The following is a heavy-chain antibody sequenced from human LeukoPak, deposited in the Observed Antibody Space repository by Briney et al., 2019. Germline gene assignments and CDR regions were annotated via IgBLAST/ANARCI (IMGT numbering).Heavy chain of an antibody. CDR1: GFTSSHYG. Sequence: PGGSLRLSCAASGFTSSHYGMHWVRQAPGKGLEWVAFIRYDGNKKYDADSVRGRFTISRDNSKNTLYLQMNSLRAEDTALYYCAKDHGRLRGGGDDAFDIWGQGTMVTVSS. D-gene: IGHD3-16*01. CDR2: IRYDGNKK. J-gene: IGHJ3*02. V-gene: IGHV3-30*02. CDR3: AKDHGRLRGGGDDAFDI.